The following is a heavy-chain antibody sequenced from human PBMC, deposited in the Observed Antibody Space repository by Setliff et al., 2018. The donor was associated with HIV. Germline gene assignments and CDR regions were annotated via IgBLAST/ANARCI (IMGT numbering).Heavy chain of an antibody. CDR3: AKDGISGGAYPPYYFDY. D-gene: IGHD2-15*01. Sequence: GGSLRLSCAASGFTFSSYAMSWVRQAPGKGLEWVSVISGSGASTFYADSVKGRFTIARDNSKNTLYLQMNGLRVEDTAVYYCAKDGISGGAYPPYYFDYWGHGTLVTVSS. V-gene: IGHV3-23*01. CDR1: GFTFSSYA. CDR2: ISGSGAST. J-gene: IGHJ4*01.